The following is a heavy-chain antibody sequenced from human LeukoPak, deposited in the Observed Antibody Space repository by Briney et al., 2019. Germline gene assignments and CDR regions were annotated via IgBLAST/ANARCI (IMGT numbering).Heavy chain of an antibody. CDR1: GFSFSSYE. J-gene: IGHJ5*02. CDR3: AKKYSTGLDP. V-gene: IGHV3-48*03. D-gene: IGHD1-26*01. Sequence: GGSLRLSCAASGFSFSSYEMNWVRQAPGKGLEWVSYISSSGSTIYYADSVKGRFTISRDNSKNTLYLQMNSLRVEDTAVYYCAKKYSTGLDPWGQGTLVTVSS. CDR2: ISSSGSTI.